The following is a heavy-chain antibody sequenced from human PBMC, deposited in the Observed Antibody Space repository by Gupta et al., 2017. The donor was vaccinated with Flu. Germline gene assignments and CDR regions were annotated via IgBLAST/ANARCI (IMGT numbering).Heavy chain of an antibody. D-gene: IGHD3-9*01. J-gene: IGHJ4*02. CDR3: ARDPTLLRYFDWLSLYFDY. CDR2: ISSSSSYT. V-gene: IGHV3-11*05. CDR1: GFAFSDYY. Sequence: QVQLVESGGGLVKPGGSLRLSCAASGFAFSDYYMSWIRQAPGKGLEWVSYISSSSSYTNYADSVKGRFTISRDNAKNSLYLQMNSLRAEDTAVYYCARDPTLLRYFDWLSLYFDYWGQGTLVTVSS.